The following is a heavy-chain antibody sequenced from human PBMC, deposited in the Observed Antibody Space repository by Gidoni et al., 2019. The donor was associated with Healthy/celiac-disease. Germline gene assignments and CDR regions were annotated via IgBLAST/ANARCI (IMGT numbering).Heavy chain of an antibody. V-gene: IGHV4-34*01. CDR2: INHSGST. Sequence: QVQLQQWGAGLLKPSETLSLTCAVYGGSFSGYYWSWIRQPPGKGLEWIGEINHSGSTNYNPSLKSRVTISVDTSKNQFSLKLSSVTAADTAVYYCAREGRGIHQLGWFDYWGRGTLVTVSS. D-gene: IGHD2-2*01. J-gene: IGHJ4*02. CDR3: AREGRGIHQLGWFDY. CDR1: GGSFSGYY.